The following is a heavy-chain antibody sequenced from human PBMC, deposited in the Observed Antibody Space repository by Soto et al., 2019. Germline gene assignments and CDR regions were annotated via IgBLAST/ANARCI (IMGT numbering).Heavy chain of an antibody. CDR1: GFTFSSYS. Sequence: GGSLRLSCAASGFTFSSYSMNWVRQAPGKGLEWVSYISSSSSTIYYADSVKGRFTISRDNAKNSLYLQMNSLRAEDTAVYYCARDQEANWGSFDYWGQGTLVTVSS. CDR2: ISSSSSTI. J-gene: IGHJ4*02. D-gene: IGHD7-27*01. CDR3: ARDQEANWGSFDY. V-gene: IGHV3-48*01.